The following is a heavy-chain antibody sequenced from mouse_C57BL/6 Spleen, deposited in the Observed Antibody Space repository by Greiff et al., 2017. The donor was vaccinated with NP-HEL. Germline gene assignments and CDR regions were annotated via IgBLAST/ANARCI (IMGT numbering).Heavy chain of an antibody. Sequence: EVKLVESGGGLVQPGGSLKLSCAASGFTFSDYYMYWVRQTPEKRLEWVAYISNGGGSTYYPDTVKGRFTISRDNAKNTLYLQMSRLKSEDTAMYYCARQRSPLLLRWYWYFDVWGTGTTVTVSS. CDR2: ISNGGGST. J-gene: IGHJ1*03. V-gene: IGHV5-12*01. D-gene: IGHD1-1*01. CDR3: ARQRSPLLLRWYWYFDV. CDR1: GFTFSDYY.